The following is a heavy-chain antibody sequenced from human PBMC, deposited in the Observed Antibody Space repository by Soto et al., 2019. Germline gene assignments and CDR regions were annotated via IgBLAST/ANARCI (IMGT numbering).Heavy chain of an antibody. CDR3: VRASMPKAHFDS. J-gene: IGHJ4*02. V-gene: IGHV4-4*07. Sequence: SETLSLTCTVSGGSIRGYYWSWIRQSAGMGLEWIGRMHTSGSTNYNPSLKSRVTISVDMSKNQISLKLTSVTAADTALYYCVRASMPKAHFDSWGQGTLVTVSS. CDR1: GGSIRGYY. CDR2: MHTSGST. D-gene: IGHD2-2*01.